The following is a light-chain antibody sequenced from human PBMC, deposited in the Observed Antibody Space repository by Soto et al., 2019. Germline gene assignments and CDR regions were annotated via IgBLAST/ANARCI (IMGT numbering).Light chain of an antibody. V-gene: IGLV1-40*01. J-gene: IGLJ2*01. Sequence: QSVLTQPPSVSGAPGQRVTISCTGSSSNIGAGYGVHWYIQLPGTAPKLLVYGDSKRPSGVPDRFSGSKSDTSASLAITGLQAEDEADYYCQSYDSSLSGVIFGGGTKLTVL. CDR2: GDS. CDR3: QSYDSSLSGVI. CDR1: SSNIGAGYG.